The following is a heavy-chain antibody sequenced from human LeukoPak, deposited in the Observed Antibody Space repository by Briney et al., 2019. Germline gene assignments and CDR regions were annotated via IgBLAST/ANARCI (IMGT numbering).Heavy chain of an antibody. Sequence: SETLSLTCTVSGGSISTYYWSWVRQSPGKGLEWIGHIYYSGSTNYNPSLKSRVAMSVDTSKNQFSLKLSSVTAADTAVYYCARGVVIAPQTFDYWGQGILVTVSS. D-gene: IGHD2-21*01. CDR1: GGSISTYY. J-gene: IGHJ4*02. CDR3: ARGVVIAPQTFDY. V-gene: IGHV4-59*01. CDR2: IYYSGST.